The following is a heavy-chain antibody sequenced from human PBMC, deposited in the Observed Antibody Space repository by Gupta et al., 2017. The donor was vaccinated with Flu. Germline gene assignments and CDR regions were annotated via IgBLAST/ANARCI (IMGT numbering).Heavy chain of an antibody. Sequence: EVQLLESGEGLVQPGGSLRLSCAASGFTFSSYAMSWVRQAPGKGLEWVSAISGSGGRTYYPDSVKGRFTISRDNSKNTLYLQMNSLSAEDTAVYYCASPGASDYWGQGTLVTVSS. CDR2: ISGSGGRT. V-gene: IGHV3-23*01. CDR3: ASPGASDY. J-gene: IGHJ4*02. CDR1: GFTFSSYA.